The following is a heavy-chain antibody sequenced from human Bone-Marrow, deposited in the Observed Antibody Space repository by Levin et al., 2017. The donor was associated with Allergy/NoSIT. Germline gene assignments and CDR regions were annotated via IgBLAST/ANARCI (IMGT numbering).Heavy chain of an antibody. CDR1: GFTFSGSA. V-gene: IGHV3-73*01. CDR3: TSLPERVDSKSYYFDY. J-gene: IGHJ4*02. Sequence: VASVKVSCAASGFTFSGSAMHWVRQASGKGLEWVGRIRSKANSYATAYAASVKGRFTISRDDSKNTAYLQMNSLKTEDTAVYYCTSLPERVDSKSYYFDYWGQGTLVTVSS. CDR2: IRSKANSYAT. D-gene: IGHD3/OR15-3a*01.